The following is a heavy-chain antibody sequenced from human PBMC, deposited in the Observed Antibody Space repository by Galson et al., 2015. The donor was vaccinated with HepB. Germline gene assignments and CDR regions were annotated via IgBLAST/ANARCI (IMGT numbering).Heavy chain of an antibody. D-gene: IGHD3-22*01. V-gene: IGHV3-23*01. J-gene: IGHJ5*02. CDR3: AKSRDLVVGTEFDP. CDR2: TSYSGDTT. CDR1: GFTFSSYA. Sequence: SLRLSCAASGFTFSSYAMSWVRQAPGKGLEWVSGTSYSGDTTYYADSVKGRFTISRDNSKNTLYLQMNSLRAEDTAVYYCAKSRDLVVGTEFDPWGQGTLVSVSS.